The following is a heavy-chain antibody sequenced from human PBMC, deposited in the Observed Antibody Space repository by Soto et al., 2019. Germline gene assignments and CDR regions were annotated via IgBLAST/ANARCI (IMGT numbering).Heavy chain of an antibody. Sequence: ASVKVSCKASGYTFTSYGISWVRQAPGQGLEWMGWISAYNGNTNYAQKLQGRVTMTTDTSTSTAYMELRSLRSDDTAVYYCATHQRNYDSSGYYPPDFDYWGQGTLVTVSS. CDR1: GYTFTSYG. D-gene: IGHD3-22*01. CDR2: ISAYNGNT. CDR3: ATHQRNYDSSGYYPPDFDY. V-gene: IGHV1-18*01. J-gene: IGHJ4*02.